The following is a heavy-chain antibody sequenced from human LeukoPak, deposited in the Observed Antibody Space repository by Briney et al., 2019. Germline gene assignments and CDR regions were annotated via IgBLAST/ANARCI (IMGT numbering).Heavy chain of an antibody. V-gene: IGHV3-30*18. J-gene: IGHJ3*02. CDR1: GFTFSRYG. D-gene: IGHD3-10*01. CDR2: ISNDGSNK. Sequence: GRSLRLSCAASGFTFSRYGMHWVRQAPGKGLEWVAVISNDGSNKYYADSVKGRFTISRDNSKNTLYLQMNSLRAEDTAVYYCAKGRGAFDNWGQGTMVTVSS. CDR3: AKGRGAFDN.